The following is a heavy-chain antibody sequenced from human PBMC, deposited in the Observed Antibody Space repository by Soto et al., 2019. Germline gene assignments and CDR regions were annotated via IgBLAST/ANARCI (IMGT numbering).Heavy chain of an antibody. CDR2: ISVSGGST. V-gene: IGHV3-23*01. CDR1: GFTFSSYA. Sequence: QSGGSLRLXCAASGFTFSSYAMSWVRQAPGKGLEWVSAISVSGGSTYYADSVKGRFTISRDNSKNTLYLQMNRLRAEDTAVYYCAKLWHCGRPNWFDTWAQGTMVPVSS. J-gene: IGHJ5*02. D-gene: IGHD2-21*01. CDR3: AKLWHCGRPNWFDT.